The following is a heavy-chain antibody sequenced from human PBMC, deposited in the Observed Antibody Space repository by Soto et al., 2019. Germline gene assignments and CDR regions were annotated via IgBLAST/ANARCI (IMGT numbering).Heavy chain of an antibody. CDR2: ISYDGINQ. J-gene: IGHJ3*01. V-gene: IGHV3-30-3*01. CDR1: GFIFSDFA. D-gene: IGHD1-1*01. Sequence: PGGSLRLSCAASGFIFSDFAMHWVRQAPGKGLEWVAVISYDGINQYYADSVKGRFTISRDNSKSTLYVQMNSLRADDTAVYYCARDGSRARQTTDALDFWGQGTLVTVSS. CDR3: ARDGSRARQTTDALDF.